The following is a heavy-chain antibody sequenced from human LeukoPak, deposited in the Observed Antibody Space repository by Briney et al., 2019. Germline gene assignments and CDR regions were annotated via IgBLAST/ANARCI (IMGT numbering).Heavy chain of an antibody. Sequence: SETLSLTCTVSGGSISSGSYYWSWIRQPAGKGLEWIGRIYTSGSTNYNPSLKSRVTISVDTSKNQFSLKLSSVTAADTAVYYCARGVVVVPAAIDWFDPWGQGTLVTVSS. V-gene: IGHV4-61*02. J-gene: IGHJ5*02. D-gene: IGHD2-2*02. CDR3: ARGVVVVPAAIDWFDP. CDR1: GGSISSGSYY. CDR2: IYTSGST.